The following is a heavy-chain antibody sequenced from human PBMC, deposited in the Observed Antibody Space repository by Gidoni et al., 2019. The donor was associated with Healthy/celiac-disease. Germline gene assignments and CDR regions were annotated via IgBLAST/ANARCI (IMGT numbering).Heavy chain of an antibody. V-gene: IGHV4-34*01. Sequence: QVQLQQWAAGLLKPSETLSLTCAVYGGSFSGYYWSWIRQPPGKGLEWIGEINHSGSTNYNPSLKSRVTISVDTSKNQFSLKLSSVTAADTAVYYCARGRAGGYGSGSYYKDPFDYWGQGTLVTVSS. D-gene: IGHD3-10*01. J-gene: IGHJ4*02. CDR2: INHSGST. CDR1: GGSFSGYY. CDR3: ARGRAGGYGSGSYYKDPFDY.